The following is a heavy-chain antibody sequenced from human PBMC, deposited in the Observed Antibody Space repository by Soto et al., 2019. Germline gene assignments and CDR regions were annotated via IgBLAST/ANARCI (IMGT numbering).Heavy chain of an antibody. J-gene: IGHJ5*02. CDR1: GGSISSVGYS. Sequence: PSETLSLTFAVSGGSISSVGYSWSWIRQPPGKGLEWIGYIYHSGSTYYNPSLKSRVTISVDRSKNQFSLKLSSVTAADTAVYYCDRVVTMVRGVHSKYNWCXPWGQGTRGTVS. CDR2: IYHSGST. D-gene: IGHD3-10*01. CDR3: DRVVTMVRGVHSKYNWCXP. V-gene: IGHV4-30-2*01.